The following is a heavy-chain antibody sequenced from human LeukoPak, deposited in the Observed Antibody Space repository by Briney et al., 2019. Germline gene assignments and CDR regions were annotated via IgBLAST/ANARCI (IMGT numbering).Heavy chain of an antibody. CDR1: GFTFNSYW. CDR3: VSDLCGGDDQ. Sequence: GGSLRLSCAASGFTFNSYWMHWVRQAPGKGLVWVSRIDEDEKTIDYADSVKGRFTISRDNAKDTLYLPMSSLRDEDTAVYYCVSDLCGGDDQWGRGTLVTVSS. J-gene: IGHJ5*02. D-gene: IGHD3-3*01. V-gene: IGHV3-74*01. CDR2: IDEDEKTI.